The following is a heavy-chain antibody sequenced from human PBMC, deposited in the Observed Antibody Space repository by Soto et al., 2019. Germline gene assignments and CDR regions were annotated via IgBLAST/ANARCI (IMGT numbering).Heavy chain of an antibody. D-gene: IGHD3-10*01. Sequence: ASVKVSCKASGGTFSSYAISWVRQAPGQGLEWMGGIIPIFGTANYAQKFQGRVTITADESTSTAYRELSSLRSEDTAVYYCARVDTMVRGASAFYYYYYGMDVWGQGTTVTVSS. J-gene: IGHJ6*02. CDR3: ARVDTMVRGASAFYYYYYGMDV. CDR1: GGTFSSYA. V-gene: IGHV1-69*13. CDR2: IIPIFGTA.